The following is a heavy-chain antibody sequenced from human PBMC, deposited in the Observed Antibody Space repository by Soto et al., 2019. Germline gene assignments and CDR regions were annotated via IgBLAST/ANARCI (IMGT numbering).Heavy chain of an antibody. CDR2: IKSKTDGGTT. CDR3: TRLERDYYYGMDV. V-gene: IGHV3-15*01. CDR1: GFTFSNAW. Sequence: EVQLVESGGGLVKPGGSLRLSCAASGFTFSNAWMSWVRQAPGKGLEWVGRIKSKTDGGTTDYAAPVKGRFTISRDDSKNTLYLKMNSLKTEDTAVYYCTRLERDYYYGMDVWGQGTTVTVSS. J-gene: IGHJ6*02.